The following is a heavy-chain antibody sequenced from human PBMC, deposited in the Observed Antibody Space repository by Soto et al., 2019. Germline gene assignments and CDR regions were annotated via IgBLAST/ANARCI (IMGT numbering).Heavy chain of an antibody. V-gene: IGHV6-1*01. Sequence: PSQTLSLTCAISGDSVSSNSVAWKWIRQSPSRGLEWLGRTYYRSKWFNDYAESVKSRITINPDTSKNQFSLQLNSVTPDDTAVYYCARREHTNHYFDYWGQGILVTVSS. CDR3: ARREHTNHYFDY. J-gene: IGHJ4*02. CDR1: GDSVSSNSVA. CDR2: TYYRSKWFN. D-gene: IGHD2-8*01.